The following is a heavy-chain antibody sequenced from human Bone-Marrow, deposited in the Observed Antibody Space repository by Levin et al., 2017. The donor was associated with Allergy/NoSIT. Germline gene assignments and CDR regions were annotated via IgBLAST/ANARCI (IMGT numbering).Heavy chain of an antibody. J-gene: IGHJ4*02. CDR2: ISGSGSTI. D-gene: IGHD5-24*01. CDR1: GFNFNTYS. Sequence: GESLKISCAASGFNFNTYSMNWVRQAPGKGLEWISLISGSGSTIYYADSVKGRFTISRDNAKNSLSLQMNSLKAEDTAVYYCGRGGYNHVFDYWGQGTLVTVS. V-gene: IGHV3-48*01. CDR3: GRGGYNHVFDY.